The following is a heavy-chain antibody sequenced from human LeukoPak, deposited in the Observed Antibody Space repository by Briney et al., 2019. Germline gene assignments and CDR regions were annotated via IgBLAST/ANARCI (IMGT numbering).Heavy chain of an antibody. Sequence: PGGSLRLSCAASGFTFSSYWMRWVRQAPGKGLEWVANINQDGGQKNYMDSVKGRFTVSRDNAGNSLFLQMNSLRVEDTAVYYCAKDFYGSGSYLDYWGRGTLVTVSS. CDR3: AKDFYGSGSYLDY. J-gene: IGHJ4*02. CDR2: INQDGGQK. CDR1: GFTFSSYW. V-gene: IGHV3-7*01. D-gene: IGHD3-10*01.